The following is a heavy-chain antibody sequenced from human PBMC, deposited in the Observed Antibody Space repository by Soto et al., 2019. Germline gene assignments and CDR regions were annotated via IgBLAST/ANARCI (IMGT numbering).Heavy chain of an antibody. CDR1: GFTFSSYA. CDR2: ISGSGGTK. V-gene: IGHV3-23*01. J-gene: IGHJ4*02. D-gene: IGHD5-12*01. CDR3: AKNPNPSGYEFDD. Sequence: GGSLRLSCAASGFTFSSYAMSWVRQAPGKGLEWVSDISGSGGTKYYADSVKGRFTISRDNSKNTLYLQMNSLRAEDTAVYYCAKNPNPSGYEFDDWGQGTLVTVSS.